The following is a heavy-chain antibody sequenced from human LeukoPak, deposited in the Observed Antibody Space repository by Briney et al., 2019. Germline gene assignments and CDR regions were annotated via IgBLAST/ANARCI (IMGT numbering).Heavy chain of an antibody. J-gene: IGHJ4*02. CDR2: ISSSGSYI. CDR3: AREGGGGFYNTSGYYYSYYFDY. V-gene: IGHV3-21*01. Sequence: GGSLRLSCAASEFIFGPYGINWVRQAPGKGLEWVSSISSSGSYIYYADSVKGRFTISRDNAKNSLYLQMNSLRAEDTAVYYCAREGGGGFYNTSGYYYSYYFDYWGQGTLVTVSS. CDR1: EFIFGPYG. D-gene: IGHD3-22*01.